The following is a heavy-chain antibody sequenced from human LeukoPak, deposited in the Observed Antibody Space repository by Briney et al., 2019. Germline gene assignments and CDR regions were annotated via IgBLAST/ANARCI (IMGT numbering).Heavy chain of an antibody. D-gene: IGHD1-26*01. J-gene: IGHJ4*02. CDR1: GGSISSGGYY. Sequence: PSETLSLTCTVSGGSISSGGYYWSWIRQPPGKGLEWIGYIYYSGSTYYDPSLKSRVTISVDTSKNQFSLKLSSVTAADTAVYYCARVPIMERGVDYWGQGTLVTVSS. CDR2: IYYSGST. CDR3: ARVPIMERGVDY. V-gene: IGHV4-31*03.